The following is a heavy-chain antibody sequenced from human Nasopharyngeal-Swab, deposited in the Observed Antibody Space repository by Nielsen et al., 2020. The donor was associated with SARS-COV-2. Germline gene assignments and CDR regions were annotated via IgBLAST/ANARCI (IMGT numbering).Heavy chain of an antibody. CDR3: ARNLGVVTFGGVIVISGKFDP. J-gene: IGHJ5*02. CDR1: GYTFTSYY. D-gene: IGHD3-16*02. V-gene: IGHV1-46*01. CDR2: INPSGGST. Sequence: ASVKVSCKASGYTFTSYYMHWVRQAPGQGLEWMGIINPSGGSTSYAQKFQGRVTMTRDTSTSTVYMELSSLRSEDTAVYYCARNLGVVTFGGVIVISGKFDPWGQGTLVTVSS.